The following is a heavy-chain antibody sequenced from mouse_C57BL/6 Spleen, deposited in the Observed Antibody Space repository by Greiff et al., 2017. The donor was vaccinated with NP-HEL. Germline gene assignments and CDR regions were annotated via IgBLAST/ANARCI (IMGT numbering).Heavy chain of an antibody. CDR3: ARGGNYYAMDY. D-gene: IGHD2-1*01. J-gene: IGHJ4*01. CDR1: GYAFTNYL. V-gene: IGHV1-54*01. Sequence: VQLQQSGAELVRPGTSVKVSCKASGYAFTNYLIEWVKQRPGQGLEWIGVINPGSGGTNYNEKFKGKATLTADKSSSTAYMQLSSLTSEDSAVYFCARGGNYYAMDYWGQGTSVTVSS. CDR2: INPGSGGT.